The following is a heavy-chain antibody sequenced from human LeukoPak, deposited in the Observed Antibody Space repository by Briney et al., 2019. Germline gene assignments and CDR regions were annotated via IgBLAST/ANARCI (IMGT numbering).Heavy chain of an antibody. D-gene: IGHD5-18*01. V-gene: IGHV4-59*01. CDR2: MQSSGNS. J-gene: IGHJ4*02. Sequence: SETLSLTCSVSGDSISTYHWNWVRERPGTGREWIGYMQSSGNSNYNPSLKSRVFMSVDTSKNQFVLNLMSVTAADTAVYYCARDKRHSYGRYFAHWGQGMLVSVSS. CDR3: ARDKRHSYGRYFAH. CDR1: GDSISTYH.